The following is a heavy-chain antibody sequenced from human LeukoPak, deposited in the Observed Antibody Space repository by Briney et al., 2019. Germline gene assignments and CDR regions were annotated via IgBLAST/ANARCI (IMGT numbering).Heavy chain of an antibody. CDR1: GYTLTELS. CDR2: FDPEDGET. D-gene: IGHD1-26*01. J-gene: IGHJ5*02. Sequence: ASVKVSCKVSGYTLTELSMHWVRQAPGKGLEWMGGFDPEDGETIYAQKFQGRVTMTEDTSTDTAYMELSSLRSEDTAVYYCATPGMRYSGSYNWFDPWGQGTLVTVSS. V-gene: IGHV1-24*01. CDR3: ATPGMRYSGSYNWFDP.